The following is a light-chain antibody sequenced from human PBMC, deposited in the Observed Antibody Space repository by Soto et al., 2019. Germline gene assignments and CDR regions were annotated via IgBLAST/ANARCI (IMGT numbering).Light chain of an antibody. V-gene: IGKV1-5*03. CDR3: KQYNTYGT. Sequence: DIQMTQSPSTLSASVGDRVTITCRASQNIRTWLAWYQQKPGKAPKLLIYKASSLESGVPSRFSGSGSGTEFPLNISSLQPDDSATYYCKQYNTYGTFGQGTKV. CDR2: KAS. CDR1: QNIRTW. J-gene: IGKJ1*01.